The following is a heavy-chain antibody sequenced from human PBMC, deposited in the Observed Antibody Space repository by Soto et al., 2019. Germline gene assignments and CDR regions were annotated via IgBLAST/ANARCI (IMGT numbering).Heavy chain of an antibody. J-gene: IGHJ4*02. Sequence: QVQLVQSGAEVKKPGASVKVSCKASGYTFTSYGISWVRQAPGQGLEWMGWISAYNGNTNYAQKLQGRVTMTTDTSTSTAYMELRSLRSGDTAVYYCARVVKGHIVATINFDYWGQGTLVTVSS. CDR1: GYTFTSYG. V-gene: IGHV1-18*04. CDR2: ISAYNGNT. D-gene: IGHD5-12*01. CDR3: ARVVKGHIVATINFDY.